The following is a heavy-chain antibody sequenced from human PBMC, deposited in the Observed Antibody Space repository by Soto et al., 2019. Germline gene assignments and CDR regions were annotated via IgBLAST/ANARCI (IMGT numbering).Heavy chain of an antibody. Sequence: EVQLVVSGGGLVQPGGSLRLSSAASGFPFSTSWMDWVRQAPGKGLEWVANINPDGSQTYYVDYVKGRFTGPRDNAENSVYLQLHSLRVEDTAVYYCSWSLNSWGQGTLVTVSS. V-gene: IGHV3-7*01. CDR3: SWSLNS. CDR2: INPDGSQT. D-gene: IGHD1-26*01. J-gene: IGHJ4*02. CDR1: GFPFSTSW.